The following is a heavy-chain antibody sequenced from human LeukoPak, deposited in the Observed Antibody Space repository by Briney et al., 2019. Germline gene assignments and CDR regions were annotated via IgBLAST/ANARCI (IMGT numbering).Heavy chain of an antibody. J-gene: IGHJ4*02. CDR2: MSSDSVHI. D-gene: IGHD6-19*01. Sequence: TGGSLRLSCAASGFTFSSYSMNWVRQAPGKGLEWVSSMSSDSVHIYYADSVKGRFTISRDNAKNSLFLQMNSLRAEDTAVYYCAKEGMGYSSGAFDYWGQGTLVTVSS. V-gene: IGHV3-21*01. CDR1: GFTFSSYS. CDR3: AKEGMGYSSGAFDY.